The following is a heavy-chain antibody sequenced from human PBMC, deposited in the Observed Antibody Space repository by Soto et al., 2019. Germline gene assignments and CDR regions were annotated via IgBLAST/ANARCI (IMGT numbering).Heavy chain of an antibody. D-gene: IGHD3-3*01. J-gene: IGHJ3*02. CDR1: GFTFSSYS. CDR2: ISSSSSYI. V-gene: IGHV3-21*01. Sequence: GGSLRLSCAASGFTFSSYSMNWVRQAPGKGLEWVSSISSSSSYIYYADSVKGRFTISRDNAKNSLYLQMNSLRAEDTAVYYCARSYYDFWSGYQYVNAFDIWGQGTMVTVSS. CDR3: ARSYYDFWSGYQYVNAFDI.